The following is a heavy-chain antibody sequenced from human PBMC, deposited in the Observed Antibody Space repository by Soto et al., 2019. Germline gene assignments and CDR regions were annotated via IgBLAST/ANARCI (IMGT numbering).Heavy chain of an antibody. CDR1: GFTFRIYP. J-gene: IGHJ6*02. Sequence: GGSLRLSCAASGFTFRIYPMHWVRQAPGKGLEWVAVISSDGGNQYQLDSLKGRFTISRDNSKSTLYLQMNSLRPEDTAVYYCVRHLYCDLLPGYEGGMDVWGQGTTVTVSS. D-gene: IGHD3-9*01. V-gene: IGHV3-30-3*01. CDR3: VRHLYCDLLPGYEGGMDV. CDR2: ISSDGGNQ.